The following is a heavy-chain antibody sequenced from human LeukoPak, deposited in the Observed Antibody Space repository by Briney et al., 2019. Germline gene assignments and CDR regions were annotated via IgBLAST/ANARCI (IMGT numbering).Heavy chain of an antibody. CDR3: ARGEYSYGYFNY. V-gene: IGHV4-4*02. CDR1: GGSISSSNW. J-gene: IGHJ4*02. Sequence: PSETLSLTCAVSGGSISSSNWWSWVRQPPGKGLEWLGEIYHSGTTNYNPSLKSRVTISVDKSKDQFSLKLSSVTAADTAVYYCARGEYSYGYFNYWGQGTLVTVSS. CDR2: IYHSGTT. D-gene: IGHD5-18*01.